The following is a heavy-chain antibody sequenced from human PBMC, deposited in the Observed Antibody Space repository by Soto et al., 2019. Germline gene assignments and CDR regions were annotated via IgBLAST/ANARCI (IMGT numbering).Heavy chain of an antibody. CDR3: AKERCSSTSCYSLFDY. V-gene: IGHV3-23*01. D-gene: IGHD2-2*02. CDR1: GFTFSSYA. J-gene: IGHJ4*02. CDR2: ISGSGGST. Sequence: EVQLLESGGGLVQPGGSLRLSCAASGFTFSSYAMSWVRQAPGKGLECVSAISGSGGSTYYADSVKARFTISRDNSKNTLYLQMNSLRAEDTAVYYCAKERCSSTSCYSLFDYWGQGTLVTVSS.